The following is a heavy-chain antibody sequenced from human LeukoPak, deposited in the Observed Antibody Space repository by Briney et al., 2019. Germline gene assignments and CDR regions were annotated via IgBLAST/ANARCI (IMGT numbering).Heavy chain of an antibody. V-gene: IGHV3-15*07. CDR3: TTDPAVAGDFDY. Sequence: KPGGSLRLSCAASGFTFSNAWMNWVRQAPGKGLEWVGRIKSKTDGGTTDYAAPVKGRFTISRDDSKNTLYLQMNSLKTEDAAVYYCTTDPAVAGDFDYWGQGTLVTVSS. CDR2: IKSKTDGGTT. J-gene: IGHJ4*02. CDR1: GFTFSNAW. D-gene: IGHD6-19*01.